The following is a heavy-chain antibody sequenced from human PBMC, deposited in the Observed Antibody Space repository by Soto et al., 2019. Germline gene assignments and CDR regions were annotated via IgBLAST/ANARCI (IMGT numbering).Heavy chain of an antibody. CDR3: AREGSGYNF. D-gene: IGHD5-12*01. V-gene: IGHV1-69*13. CDR1: GGGVSNFG. CDR2: IVPVFGRP. J-gene: IGHJ4*02. Sequence: SVKVSCKASGGGVSNFGISWVRQAPGQGLEWMGGIVPVFGRPNYAQRFRGRLTITADESTSTGYMELISLRSDDTAVYYCAREGSGYNFWGKGTQVTVSS.